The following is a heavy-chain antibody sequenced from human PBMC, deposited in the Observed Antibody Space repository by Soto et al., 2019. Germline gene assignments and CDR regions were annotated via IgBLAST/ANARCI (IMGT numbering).Heavy chain of an antibody. D-gene: IGHD3-22*01. CDR1: GFIFSSYD. J-gene: IGHJ4*02. CDR2: IGTTGDT. Sequence: VGSLRLSCSASGFIFSSYDMHWVRQGPGKGLEWVSAIGTTGDTNYAGSVKGRFTISRENAKNSLYLQMNSLRAGDTAIYFCARAIGPTLFDYWGQGALVTVSS. V-gene: IGHV3-13*04. CDR3: ARAIGPTLFDY.